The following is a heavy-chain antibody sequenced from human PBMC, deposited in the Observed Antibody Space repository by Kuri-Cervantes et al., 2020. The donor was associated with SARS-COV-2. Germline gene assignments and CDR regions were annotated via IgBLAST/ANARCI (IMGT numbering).Heavy chain of an antibody. J-gene: IGHJ6*03. CDR2: ISSSSSYI. CDR3: ARDPPGTVSWYYYMDV. CDR1: GFPFNDYY. D-gene: IGHD4-17*01. Sequence: GESLKISCAASGFPFNDYYFTWIRQAPGRGLEWVSSISSSSSYIYYADSVKGRFTISRDNAKNSLYLQMNSLRAEDTAVYYCARDPPGTVSWYYYMDVWGKGTTVTVSS. V-gene: IGHV3-21*01.